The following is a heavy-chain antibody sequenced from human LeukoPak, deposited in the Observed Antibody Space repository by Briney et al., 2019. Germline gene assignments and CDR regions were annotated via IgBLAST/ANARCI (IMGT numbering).Heavy chain of an antibody. V-gene: IGHV3-23*01. Sequence: GGSLRLSCAASGFTFSSYAMSWVRQAPGKGLEWVSAISGSGGSTYYADSVKGRFTISRDNSKNTLYLQMNSLRAEDTAVYYCAKHVASLYYYDSSGYGYWGQGTLVTASS. CDR3: AKHVASLYYYDSSGYGY. J-gene: IGHJ4*02. CDR2: ISGSGGST. CDR1: GFTFSSYA. D-gene: IGHD3-22*01.